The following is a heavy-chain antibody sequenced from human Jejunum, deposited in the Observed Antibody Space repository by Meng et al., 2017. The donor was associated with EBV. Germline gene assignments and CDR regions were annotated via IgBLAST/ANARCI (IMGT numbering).Heavy chain of an antibody. D-gene: IGHD3-16*01. CDR3: ARGSDYVWVF. V-gene: IGHV4-4*02. CDR2: IFHTGTT. CDR1: GDSISSNNW. J-gene: IGHJ4*02. Sequence: QVHLQESGPGLVKPSGTLSLTCAVSGDSISSNNWWSWVRQSPGQGLEWIGEIFHTGTTTYNPSLKSRVTISVDKSKNQFSLNLNSVTAADTAVYYCARGSDYVWVFGGQRTLVTSPQ.